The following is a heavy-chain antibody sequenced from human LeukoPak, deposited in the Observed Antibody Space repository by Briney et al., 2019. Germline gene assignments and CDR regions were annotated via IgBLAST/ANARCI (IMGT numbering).Heavy chain of an antibody. V-gene: IGHV5-51*01. CDR3: ARRKGDGYNSPFDY. Sequence: SGASLKISCKGSGYSFPNYWIGWVRQMPGQGLEWMGIIYPADSDTRYSPSFQGQVTISADKSINTAYLQWTSLKASDTAMYYCARRKGDGYNSPFDYWGQGTLVTVSS. D-gene: IGHD5-24*01. CDR1: GYSFPNYW. J-gene: IGHJ4*02. CDR2: IYPADSDT.